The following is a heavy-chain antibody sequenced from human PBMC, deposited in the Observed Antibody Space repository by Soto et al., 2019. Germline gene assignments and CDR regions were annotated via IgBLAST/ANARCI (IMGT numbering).Heavy chain of an antibody. CDR3: ARIKSSSWSHDAFDI. J-gene: IGHJ3*02. D-gene: IGHD6-13*01. Sequence: GESLKISCKGSGYSFTSYWISWVRQMPGKGLEWMGRIDPSDSYTNYSPSFQGHVTISADQSISTAYLQWSSLKASDTAMYYCARIKSSSWSHDAFDIWGQGTMVTVSS. CDR1: GYSFTSYW. V-gene: IGHV5-10-1*01. CDR2: IDPSDSYT.